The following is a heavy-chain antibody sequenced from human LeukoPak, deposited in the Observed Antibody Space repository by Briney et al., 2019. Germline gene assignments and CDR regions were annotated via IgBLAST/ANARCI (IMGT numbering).Heavy chain of an antibody. Sequence: TGGSLRLSCAASGFTFSGYWMHWVRQAPGKGLVWVSRINSDGSSTSYADSVKGRFTISRGNAKNTLYLQMNSLRAEDTAVYYCARESSVGAHKAFDYWGQGTLVTVSS. V-gene: IGHV3-74*01. CDR2: INSDGSST. CDR1: GFTFSGYW. D-gene: IGHD1-26*01. J-gene: IGHJ4*02. CDR3: ARESSVGAHKAFDY.